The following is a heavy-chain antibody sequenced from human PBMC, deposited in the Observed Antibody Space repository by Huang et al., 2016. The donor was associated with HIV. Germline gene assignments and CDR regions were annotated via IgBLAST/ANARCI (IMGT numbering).Heavy chain of an antibody. D-gene: IGHD6-6*01. J-gene: IGHJ4*02. V-gene: IGHV1-2*02. Sequence: QVQLVQSGAEVKNPGASVRVSCKASGYTFTDSHINWVRQAPGQGLAGRGWINPKVGGPIYARRLKGRVTMTRDTTISTVHMDLRRIQSDDTAVYFCARDWSFGSSTSPADWGQGTLVTVSS. CDR2: INPKVGGP. CDR1: GYTFTDSH. CDR3: ARDWSFGSSTSPAD.